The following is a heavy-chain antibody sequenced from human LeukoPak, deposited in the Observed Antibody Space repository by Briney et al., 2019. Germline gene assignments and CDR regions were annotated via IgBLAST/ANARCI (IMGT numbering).Heavy chain of an antibody. CDR3: ARDHGSRLEMATTWDY. D-gene: IGHD5-24*01. CDR2: ISSSGSTI. V-gene: IGHV3-11*01. J-gene: IGHJ4*02. CDR1: GFTFSDYY. Sequence: GGSLRLSCAASGFTFSDYYMSWIRQAPGKGLGWVSYISSSGSTIYYADSVKGRFTISRDNAKNSLYLQMNSLRAEDTAVYYCARDHGSRLEMATTWDYWGQGTLVTVSS.